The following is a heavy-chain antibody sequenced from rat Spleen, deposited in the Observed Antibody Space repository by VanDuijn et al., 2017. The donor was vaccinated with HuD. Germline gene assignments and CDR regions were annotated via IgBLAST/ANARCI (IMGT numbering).Heavy chain of an antibody. CDR1: GYSITSNY. V-gene: IGHV3-1*01. CDR2: ISYSGST. Sequence: EVQLQESGPGLVKPSQSLSLTCSVTGYSITSNYWGWIRKFPGNKMEWIGHISYSGSTSYNPSLKSRVPITRDTSKNQFFLQLNSVTTEDTATYYCATLGLAYYFDYWGQGVMVTVSS. CDR3: ATLGLAYYFDY. J-gene: IGHJ2*01. D-gene: IGHD4-2*01.